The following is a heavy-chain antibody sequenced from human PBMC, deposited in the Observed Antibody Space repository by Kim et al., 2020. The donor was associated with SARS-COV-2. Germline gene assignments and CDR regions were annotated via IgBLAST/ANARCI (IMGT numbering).Heavy chain of an antibody. CDR2: IKPDGSEK. V-gene: IGHV3-7*03. CDR3: ARGQY. Sequence: IKPDGSEKYYGDSVKCRFTISRDNAKNSLYLQMNSLRAEDTAVYYCARGQYWGQGTLVTVSS. J-gene: IGHJ4*02.